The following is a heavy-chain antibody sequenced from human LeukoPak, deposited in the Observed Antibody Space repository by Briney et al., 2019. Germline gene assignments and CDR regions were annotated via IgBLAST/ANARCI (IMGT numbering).Heavy chain of an antibody. CDR1: GFTFSNYW. D-gene: IGHD1-1*01. J-gene: IGHJ2*01. Sequence: GGSLRLSCAVSGFTFSNYWMYWVRQAPGKRLVWVARINSDGSSTTYADSVEGRFTISRDNTKSMLHLQMHSLRVDDSAVYFCTRTTTTADWYFDPWGRGTLVTVSS. CDR2: INSDGSST. V-gene: IGHV3-74*01. CDR3: TRTTTTADWYFDP.